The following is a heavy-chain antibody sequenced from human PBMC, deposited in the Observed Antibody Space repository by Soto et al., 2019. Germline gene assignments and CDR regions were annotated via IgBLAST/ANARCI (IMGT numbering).Heavy chain of an antibody. J-gene: IGHJ4*02. V-gene: IGHV4-30-4*01. Sequence: QVQLQESGPGLVKPSQTLSPTCTVSGGSISSGNYYWSWIRQPPGKGLEWIGFISYSGTTYYNASLWSRASISVDTSKSQFSLDLSSVTAADTAVYYCATMGTPVTGLYYFDYWGQGTLVTVSS. CDR1: GGSISSGNYY. D-gene: IGHD4-17*01. CDR3: ATMGTPVTGLYYFDY. CDR2: ISYSGTT.